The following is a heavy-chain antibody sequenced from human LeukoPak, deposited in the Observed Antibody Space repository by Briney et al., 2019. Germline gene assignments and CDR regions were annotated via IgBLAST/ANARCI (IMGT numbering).Heavy chain of an antibody. CDR1: GGPISSSSYY. CDR3: ARHNQYCSSTSCSPRVERSGYWYFDL. CDR2: IYYSGST. Sequence: SETLSLTCTVSGGPISSSSYYWGWIRQPPGKGLEWIGSIYYSGSTYYNPSLKSRVTISVDTPKSQFSLKLSSVTAADTAVYYCARHNQYCSSTSCSPRVERSGYWYFDLWGRGTLVTVSS. V-gene: IGHV4-39*01. D-gene: IGHD2-2*01. J-gene: IGHJ2*01.